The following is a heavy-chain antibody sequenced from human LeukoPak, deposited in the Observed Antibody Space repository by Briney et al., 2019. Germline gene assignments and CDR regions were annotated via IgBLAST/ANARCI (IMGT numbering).Heavy chain of an antibody. CDR2: IYPGDSDT. D-gene: IGHD6-13*01. J-gene: IGHJ4*02. CDR1: GYSFTSYW. Sequence: GESLKISCQGSGYSFTSYWIGWVRQMPGKGLEWMGIIYPGDSDTRYSPSFQGQVTISADKSISTAYLQWSSLKASDTAMYYCARHGSTAAAGTDFDYWGQGTLVTVSS. CDR3: ARHGSTAAAGTDFDY. V-gene: IGHV5-51*01.